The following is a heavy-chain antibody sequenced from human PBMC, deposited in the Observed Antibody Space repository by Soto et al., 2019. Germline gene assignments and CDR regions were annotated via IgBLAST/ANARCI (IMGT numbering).Heavy chain of an antibody. CDR2: IYYSGST. V-gene: IGHV4-59*01. J-gene: IGHJ6*02. D-gene: IGHD3-3*01. CDR1: GGSISSYY. Sequence: SETLSLTCTVSGGSISSYYWSWIRQPPGKGLEWIGYIYYSGSTNYNPSLKSRVTISVDTSKNQFSLKLSSVTAADTAVYYCARDFRGIVSDFWSGYSTRGVSGYYYYYGMDVWGQGTTVTVSS. CDR3: ARDFRGIVSDFWSGYSTRGVSGYYYYYGMDV.